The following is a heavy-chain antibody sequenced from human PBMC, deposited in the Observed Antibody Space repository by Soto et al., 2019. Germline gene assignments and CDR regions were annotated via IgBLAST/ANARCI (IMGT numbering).Heavy chain of an antibody. Sequence: QVQLVQSGAEVKKPGASVKVSCKASGYTFTSYGISWVRQAPGQGLEWMGWISAYNGKTNYAQKLKGRVTMTTDTYTSTSNMELRSLRSDDTAVYYCARDGYYYGPGSSTRYGMDVWGQGTTVTVSS. J-gene: IGHJ6*02. V-gene: IGHV1-18*01. CDR2: ISAYNGKT. D-gene: IGHD3-10*01. CDR1: GYTFTSYG. CDR3: ARDGYYYGPGSSTRYGMDV.